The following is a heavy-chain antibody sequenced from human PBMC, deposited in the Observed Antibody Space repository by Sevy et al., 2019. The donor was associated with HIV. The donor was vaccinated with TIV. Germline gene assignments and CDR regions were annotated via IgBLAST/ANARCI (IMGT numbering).Heavy chain of an antibody. J-gene: IGHJ4*02. CDR2: IYSSGSS. CDR3: ARSSGYSYGDFDY. D-gene: IGHD5-18*01. CDR1: GGSISSNY. Sequence: SETLSLTCTVSGGSISSNYWSWIRQPPGKGLEWIGYIYSSGSSYNPSLKSRVSISMDTSKNQFSLKLNSVTAADTAVYYCARSSGYSYGDFDYWGQGTLATVSS. V-gene: IGHV4-59*01.